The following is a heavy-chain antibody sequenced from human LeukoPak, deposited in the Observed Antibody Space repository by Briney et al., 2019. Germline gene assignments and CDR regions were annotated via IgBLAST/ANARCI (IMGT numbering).Heavy chain of an antibody. J-gene: IGHJ6*03. V-gene: IGHV3-74*01. CDR3: ARSGSGSYLQGHKGASNSWGYYYYYYMDV. CDR1: GFTFSSYW. D-gene: IGHD6-19*01. Sequence: PGGSLRLSCAASGFTFSSYWMHWVRQAPGKGLVWVSRINSGGSSTSYADSVKGRFTISRDNAKNTLYLQMNSLRAEDTAVYYCARSGSGSYLQGHKGASNSWGYYYYYYMDVWGKGTTVTVSS. CDR2: INSGGSST.